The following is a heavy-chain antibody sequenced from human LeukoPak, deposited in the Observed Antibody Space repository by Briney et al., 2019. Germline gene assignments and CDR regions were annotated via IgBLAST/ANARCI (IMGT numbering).Heavy chain of an antibody. CDR3: AKDRRGDLDY. D-gene: IGHD2-21*02. CDR2: IRYDRSNK. J-gene: IGHJ4*02. V-gene: IGHV3-30*02. CDR1: EFTFNTYD. Sequence: PGGSLRLSCAASEFTFNTYDMHWVRQAPGKGLEWVAFIRYDRSNKYYADSVKGRFTISRDNSKNTLYLQMNSLRAEDTAVYYCAKDRRGDLDYWGQGTLVTVSS.